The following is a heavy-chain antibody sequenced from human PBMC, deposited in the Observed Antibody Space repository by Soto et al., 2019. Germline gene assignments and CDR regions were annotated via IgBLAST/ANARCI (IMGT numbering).Heavy chain of an antibody. CDR3: ASRILVSDTFDI. CDR2: IYSAGSA. V-gene: IGHV3-53*02. CDR1: GFSVSSTF. D-gene: IGHD3-3*02. Sequence: EVQLVETGGGLIQPGGSLRLSCAASGFSVSSTFMNWVRQAPGKGLEWVSVIYSAGSAYYADSVKGRFALSRDISTNTLYLQMNSLRAEDTAVYYCASRILVSDTFDIWGQGTVVTVSS. J-gene: IGHJ3*02.